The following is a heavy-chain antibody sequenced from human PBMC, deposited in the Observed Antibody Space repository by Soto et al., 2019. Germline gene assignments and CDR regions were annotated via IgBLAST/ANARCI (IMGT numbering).Heavy chain of an antibody. D-gene: IGHD3-3*01. V-gene: IGHV5-51*01. CDR3: ARQYYDFWSGSYYYYGMDV. CDR1: GYSFTSYW. CDR2: IYPGDSDT. Sequence: GESLKISCKGSGYSFTSYWIGWVRQMTGKGLEWMGIIYPGDSDTRYSPSFQGQVTISADKSISTAYLQWSSLKASDTAMYYCARQYYDFWSGSYYYYGMDVWGQGTTVTVSS. J-gene: IGHJ6*02.